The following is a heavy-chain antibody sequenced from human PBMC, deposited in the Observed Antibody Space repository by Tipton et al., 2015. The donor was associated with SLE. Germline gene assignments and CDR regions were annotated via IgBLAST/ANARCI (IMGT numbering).Heavy chain of an antibody. V-gene: IGHV4-34*01. D-gene: IGHD3-10*01. J-gene: IGHJ4*02. CDR3: ARRFFRRIAMVQGVPRKYFDL. CDR1: GGPFCAHY. Sequence: TLSLTCAVYGGPFCAHYWNWIRQPPGKGLEWIGEINQRGVVNYNPSLESRVTISVDTSNNQFSLKLTSLTAADTAVYYCARRFFRRIAMVQGVPRKYFDLWGQGTLVTVSS. CDR2: INQRGVV.